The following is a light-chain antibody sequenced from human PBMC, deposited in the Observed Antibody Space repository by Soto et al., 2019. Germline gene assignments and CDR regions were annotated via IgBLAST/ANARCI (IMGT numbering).Light chain of an antibody. V-gene: IGKV3-11*01. CDR2: DAS. J-gene: IGKJ2*01. CDR1: QSVSSH. CDR3: QQRSNGPAYT. Sequence: EVVLTQSPATLSLSPGERATLSCRASQSVSSHLAWYQQKPGQAPRLLIYDASTRATGIPGRFSGSGSGTDFTLTISSLEPEDFAVYYCQQRSNGPAYTFGQGTRLVIK.